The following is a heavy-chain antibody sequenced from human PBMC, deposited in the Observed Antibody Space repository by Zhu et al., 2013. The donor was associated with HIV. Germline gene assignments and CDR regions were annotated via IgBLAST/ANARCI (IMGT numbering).Heavy chain of an antibody. CDR3: ARDLDYYDSSGYYGNWFDP. Sequence: QVQLVQSGAEVKKPGSSVKVSCKASGGTFSSYTISWVRQAPGQGLEWMGRIIPILGIANYAQKFQGRVTITADKSTSTAYMELSSLRSEDTAVYYCARDLDYYDSSGYYGNWFDPWGQGTLVTVSS. CDR1: GGTFSSYT. CDR2: IIPILGIA. J-gene: IGHJ5*02. V-gene: IGHV1-69*08. D-gene: IGHD3-22*01.